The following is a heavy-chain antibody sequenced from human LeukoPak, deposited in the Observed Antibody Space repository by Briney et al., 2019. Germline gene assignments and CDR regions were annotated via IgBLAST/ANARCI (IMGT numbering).Heavy chain of an antibody. J-gene: IGHJ6*02. CDR3: ARDKGSGSPGMDV. CDR1: GFTFSDYY. CDR2: ISSSSSYT. V-gene: IGHV3-11*05. Sequence: PGGSLRLSCAASGFTFSDYYMNWIRQAPGKGLEWVSYISSSSSYTNYADSVKGRFTISRDNAKNSLYLQMNSLRAEDTAAYYCARDKGSGSPGMDVWGQGTTVTVSS. D-gene: IGHD1-26*01.